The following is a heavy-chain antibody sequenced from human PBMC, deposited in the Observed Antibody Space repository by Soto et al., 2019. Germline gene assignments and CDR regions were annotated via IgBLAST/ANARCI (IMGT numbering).Heavy chain of an antibody. CDR1: AESVSSGRYD. Sequence: SETLSLTCTVAAESVSSGRYDWSWIRQPPGKGLEWIVYIYSSGSANYNPSLKRRVTISRDTSKNQISLKVASVTAADTAGYYCARGFSSVSMDAWGQGTTVTVSS. V-gene: IGHV4-61*01. J-gene: IGHJ6*02. CDR2: IYSSGSA. CDR3: ARGFSSVSMDA. D-gene: IGHD6-19*01.